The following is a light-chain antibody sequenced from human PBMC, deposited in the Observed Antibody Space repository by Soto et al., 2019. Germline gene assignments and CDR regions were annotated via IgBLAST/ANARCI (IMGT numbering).Light chain of an antibody. CDR2: GAS. J-gene: IGKJ1*01. CDR1: QSVSSSY. CDR3: HQYGGSPRT. Sequence: EIVLTQSPCTLSLSPGERATLSCRASQSVSSSYLAWYQQKPGQAPRLLIYGASSRVTGIPDRFSGSGSGTDFTITISRLEPEDFAVYYCHQYGGSPRTLGQGTKVEIK. V-gene: IGKV3-20*01.